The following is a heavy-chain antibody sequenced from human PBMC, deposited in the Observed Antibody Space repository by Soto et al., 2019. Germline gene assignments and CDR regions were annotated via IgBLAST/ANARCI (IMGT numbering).Heavy chain of an antibody. Sequence: QGQLVESGGGVVQPGRSLRLSCVASGFSFSDYGMHWVRQGTGKGLEWVAVSSFDGGNDYHADSVKGRFTISRDNSKNILYRQMSSLRVDDTAVYYCAKDHQYSVDEPFDVWGQGTMVTVSS. CDR3: AKDHQYSVDEPFDV. V-gene: IGHV3-30*18. CDR1: GFSFSDYG. D-gene: IGHD6-6*01. CDR2: SSFDGGND. J-gene: IGHJ6*02.